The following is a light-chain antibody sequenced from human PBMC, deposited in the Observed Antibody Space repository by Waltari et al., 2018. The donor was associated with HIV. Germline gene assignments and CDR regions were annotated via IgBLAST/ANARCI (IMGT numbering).Light chain of an antibody. Sequence: DIQMTQSPASLSASVGDRVTITCRASKDIGNHLAWFQQKPGKAPKLLIYAASTLHSGVPSRFAGSGSGTDFTLTITSLQPEDFATYYCQHYSFYPYTFGQGTKLDIK. J-gene: IGKJ2*01. V-gene: IGKV1-16*01. CDR3: QHYSFYPYT. CDR1: KDIGNH. CDR2: AAS.